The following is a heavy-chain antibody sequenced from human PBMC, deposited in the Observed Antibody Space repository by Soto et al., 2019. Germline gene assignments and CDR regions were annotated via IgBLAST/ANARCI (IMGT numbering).Heavy chain of an antibody. V-gene: IGHV3-30-3*01. CDR3: ARDGPITIFGVVPQNYYYYGMDV. J-gene: IGHJ6*02. CDR1: GFTFSSYA. D-gene: IGHD3-3*01. Sequence: PGGSLRLSCAASGFTFSSYAMHWVRQAPGKGLEWVAVISYDGSNKYYADSVKGRFTISRDNSKNTLYLQMNSLRAEDTAVYYCARDGPITIFGVVPQNYYYYGMDVWGQGTTVTVSS. CDR2: ISYDGSNK.